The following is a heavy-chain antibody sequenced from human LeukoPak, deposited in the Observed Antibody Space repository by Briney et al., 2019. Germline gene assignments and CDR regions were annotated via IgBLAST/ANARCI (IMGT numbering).Heavy chain of an antibody. CDR2: IYRSGNT. J-gene: IGHJ6*03. Sequence: SGTLSLTCAVSGGSISSSNWWSWVRQHPGKGLEWSAAIYRSGNTNYNPSLKGRVTISIDTSKSQFSLKLSSVTVADTAVYYCARASDFGRRGYYYMDVWGKGTTVTVSS. CDR1: GGSISSSNW. CDR3: ARASDFGRRGYYYMDV. V-gene: IGHV4-4*02. D-gene: IGHD3-16*01.